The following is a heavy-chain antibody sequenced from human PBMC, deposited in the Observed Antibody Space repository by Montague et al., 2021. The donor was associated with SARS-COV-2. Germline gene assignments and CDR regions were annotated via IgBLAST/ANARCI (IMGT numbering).Heavy chain of an antibody. CDR2: ISSTGSNT. CDR3: AKALGSNWYALDYMDV. Sequence: SLRLSCAASGFTFDGYAMTWVRQAPGRGLEWVSTISSTGSNTYYADSVKGRFTVSRDNSKNTLSLQMNSVNAEDRAVYHCAKALGSNWYALDYMDVWGKGTTVTVSS. D-gene: IGHD6-13*01. J-gene: IGHJ6*03. CDR1: GFTFDGYA. V-gene: IGHV3-23*01.